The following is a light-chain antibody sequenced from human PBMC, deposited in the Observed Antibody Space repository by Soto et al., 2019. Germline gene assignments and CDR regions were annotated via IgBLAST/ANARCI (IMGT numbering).Light chain of an antibody. CDR3: CSYTTSNTRQIV. V-gene: IGLV2-14*01. Sequence: QSALTQPASVSGSPGQSNTISCTGTTSDAGGYNYVSWYQQHPGKAPKFMIYDVSNRPSGVSNRFSGSKSGNTASLTISGLQAEDEADYYCCSYTTSNTRQIVFGTGTQLTVL. CDR1: TSDAGGYNY. CDR2: DVS. J-gene: IGLJ1*01.